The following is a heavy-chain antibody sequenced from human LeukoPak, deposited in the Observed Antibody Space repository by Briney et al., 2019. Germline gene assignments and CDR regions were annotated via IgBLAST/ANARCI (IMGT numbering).Heavy chain of an antibody. CDR3: ASTPYSRCSSTSCYTRTGRYWYFDL. CDR2: IYYSGST. J-gene: IGHJ2*01. D-gene: IGHD2-2*02. CDR1: GGFISSYY. Sequence: SETLSLTCTVSGGFISSYYWSWIRQPPGKGLEWIGYIYYSGSTNYNPSLKSRVTISVDTSKNQFSLKLSSVTAADTAVYYCASTPYSRCSSTSCYTRTGRYWYFDLWGRGTLVTVSS. V-gene: IGHV4-59*12.